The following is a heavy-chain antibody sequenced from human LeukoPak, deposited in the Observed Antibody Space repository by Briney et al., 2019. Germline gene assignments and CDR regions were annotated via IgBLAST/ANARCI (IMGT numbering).Heavy chain of an antibody. D-gene: IGHD1-26*01. J-gene: IGHJ6*03. CDR3: ARLWWELPNYYYYYMDV. CDR2: INPNSGNT. Sequence: ASVKVSCKASGYTFTSYDINWVRQATGQGLEWRGWINPNSGNTGYAQKFQGRVTITRNTSISTAYMELSSLRSEDTAVYYCARLWWELPNYYYYYMDVWGKGTTVTVSS. CDR1: GYTFTSYD. V-gene: IGHV1-8*03.